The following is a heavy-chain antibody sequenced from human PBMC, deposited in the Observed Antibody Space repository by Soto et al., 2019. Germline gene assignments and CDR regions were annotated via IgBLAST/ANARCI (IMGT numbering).Heavy chain of an antibody. D-gene: IGHD1-1*01. V-gene: IGHV3-23*01. CDR1: EFTFSSYA. J-gene: IGHJ4*02. CDR2: ISSSGFST. Sequence: DVQLLESGGGLVQPGGSLRLSCAASEFTFSSYAMSWVRQAPGKGLEWVSAISSSGFSTYYADSVKGRLTISRDNSKNTLYLQINSRRAEDTAVYYCAKGLSTLTTLGGQGTLVTVSS. CDR3: AKGLSTLTTL.